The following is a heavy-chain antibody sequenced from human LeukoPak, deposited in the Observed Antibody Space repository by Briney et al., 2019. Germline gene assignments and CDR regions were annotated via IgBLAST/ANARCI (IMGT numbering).Heavy chain of an antibody. Sequence: ASVKVSCKASGYTFTSYYMHWVRQAPGQGLEWMGIINPSGGSTSYAQKFQGRVTMTRDTSTSTVYMELSSLRSEDTAVYYCARDQGRYIQLWVFDYWGQGTLVTVSS. CDR1: GYTFTSYY. CDR2: INPSGGST. V-gene: IGHV1-46*01. CDR3: ARDQGRYIQLWVFDY. D-gene: IGHD5-18*01. J-gene: IGHJ4*02.